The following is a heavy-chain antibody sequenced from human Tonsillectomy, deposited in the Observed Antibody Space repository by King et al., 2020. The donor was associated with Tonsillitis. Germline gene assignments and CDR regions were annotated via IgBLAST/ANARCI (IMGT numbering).Heavy chain of an antibody. J-gene: IGHJ6*02. V-gene: IGHV3-33*01. CDR1: DFTFRAFA. Sequence: VQLVESGGGAVQPGKSLRLSCVGSDFTFRAFAMEWVRQAPGKGLEWVASIFHDGSEIYYADPVKGRFTISRDNSNNILYKQMDSLRGEDTARYYCVREGAGRYDYVGRLHHGALDVWGQGTTVSVSS. D-gene: IGHD3-16*01. CDR2: IFHDGSEI. CDR3: VREGAGRYDYVGRLHHGALDV.